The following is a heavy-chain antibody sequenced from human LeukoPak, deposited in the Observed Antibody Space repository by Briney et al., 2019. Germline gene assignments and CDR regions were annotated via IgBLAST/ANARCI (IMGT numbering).Heavy chain of an antibody. CDR2: ISGNGGST. D-gene: IGHD6-6*01. Sequence: GGSLRLSCVASGFTFSSNTMSWVRQAPGKGLEWVSSISGNGGSTYYAVSVQGRFTISRDNSKNTLYLQMNSLKVEDTAVYYCAKDRWAARIIIDAFDIWGQGTMVTVSS. CDR1: GFTFSSNT. CDR3: AKDRWAARIIIDAFDI. V-gene: IGHV3-23*01. J-gene: IGHJ3*02.